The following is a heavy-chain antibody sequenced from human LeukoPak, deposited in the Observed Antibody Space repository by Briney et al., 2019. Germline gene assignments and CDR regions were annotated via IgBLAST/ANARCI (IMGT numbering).Heavy chain of an antibody. Sequence: GGSLRLSCAASGFTFSNYGMHWVRQAPGKGLEWVAFIWYDGSNKYYADSVKGRFTISRDNSKNTLFLQMNSLRAEDTAVYYCSRDGYNSIDYWGQGILVTVSS. J-gene: IGHJ4*02. CDR2: IWYDGSNK. CDR3: SRDGYNSIDY. CDR1: GFTFSNYG. D-gene: IGHD1-1*01. V-gene: IGHV3-30*02.